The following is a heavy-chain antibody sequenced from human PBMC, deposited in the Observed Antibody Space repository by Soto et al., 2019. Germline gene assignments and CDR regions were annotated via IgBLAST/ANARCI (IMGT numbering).Heavy chain of an antibody. V-gene: IGHV4-39*07. D-gene: IGHD2-21*01. J-gene: IGHJ4*02. CDR2: MFNSGIS. CDR1: GGSISSNIYH. CDR3: ARGTYYQSSPFDS. Sequence: SETLSLTCSVSGGSISSNIYHWGWIRQSPGKGLEWIGYMFNSGISHCNPSLKSRLTMSVDASKNQFSLSLSSVTVADSAVYFCARGTYYQSSPFDSWGQGIMVT.